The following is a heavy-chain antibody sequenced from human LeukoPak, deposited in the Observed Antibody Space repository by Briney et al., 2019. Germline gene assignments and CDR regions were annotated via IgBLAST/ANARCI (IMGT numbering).Heavy chain of an antibody. CDR3: AKDLRGGPMRYFDY. V-gene: IGHV3-23*01. J-gene: IGHJ4*02. CDR2: ISAGGRDT. CDR1: GFTFSHYA. Sequence: GGALRLSCAASGFTFSHYAMSWVRQAPREGLEWVSVISAGGRDTKYADSVNGRFTISSDNSQNILYLQMDSLRVDDTAVYFCAKDLRGGPMRYFDYWGQGTLVTVSA. D-gene: IGHD3-10*01.